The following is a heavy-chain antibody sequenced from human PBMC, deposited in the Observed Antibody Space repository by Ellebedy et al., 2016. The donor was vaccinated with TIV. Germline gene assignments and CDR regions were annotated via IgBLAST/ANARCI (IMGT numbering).Heavy chain of an antibody. CDR1: GFSLSTSGMC. D-gene: IGHD6-13*01. V-gene: IGHV2-70*01. CDR3: ARTGAAAGTGSFDY. CDR2: IDWDDDK. J-gene: IGHJ4*02. Sequence: SGPTLVKPTQTLTLTCTFSGFSLSTSGMCVSWIRQPPGKALEWLALIDWDDDKLYSTSLKTRLNISKDTSKNQVVLTMTNMDPVDTATYYCARTGAAAGTGSFDYWGQGTLVTVSS.